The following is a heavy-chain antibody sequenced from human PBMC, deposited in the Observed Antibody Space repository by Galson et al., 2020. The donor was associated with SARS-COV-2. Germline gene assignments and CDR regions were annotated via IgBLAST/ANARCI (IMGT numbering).Heavy chain of an antibody. CDR1: GFTFSEYG. CDR2: LWYEGSHK. D-gene: IGHD2-15*01. Sequence: GESLKISCVASGFTFSEYGMHWVRQAPGKGLEWVATLWYEGSHKSYVDSVKGRFTISRDNFKDTLYLEMNTLTAEDTAIYYCAREVQYCGGGRCHGSGLDYWGQGILVSVSS. J-gene: IGHJ4*02. V-gene: IGHV3-33*01. CDR3: AREVQYCGGGRCHGSGLDY.